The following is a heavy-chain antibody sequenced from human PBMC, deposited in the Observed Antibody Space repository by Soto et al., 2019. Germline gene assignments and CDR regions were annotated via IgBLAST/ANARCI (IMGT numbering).Heavy chain of an antibody. CDR3: ARGYSSGPDY. V-gene: IGHV3-74*01. CDR1: GFTFRDHW. Sequence: EVQLVESGGGLVQPGGSLRLSCAASGFTFRDHWMHWVRQAPRKGLVWVSRINSDGSTTTYADSVKGRFTISRDNAKSTLYLQLNSLRAEDTALYYCARGYSSGPDYWGQGTLATVSS. CDR2: INSDGSTT. J-gene: IGHJ4*02. D-gene: IGHD6-19*01.